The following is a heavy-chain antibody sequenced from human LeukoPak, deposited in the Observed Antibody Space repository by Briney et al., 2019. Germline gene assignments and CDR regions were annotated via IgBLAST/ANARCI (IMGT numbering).Heavy chain of an antibody. Sequence: ASVTVSCKASGYTFTSYGISWVRRAPGQGLEWMGWISAYNGNTNYAQKLQGRVTMTTDTSTSTAYMELRSLRSDDTAVYYCARVSSSWYRRAYYFDYWGQGTLVTVSS. CDR3: ARVSSSWYRRAYYFDY. CDR1: GYTFTSYG. CDR2: ISAYNGNT. J-gene: IGHJ4*02. D-gene: IGHD6-13*01. V-gene: IGHV1-18*04.